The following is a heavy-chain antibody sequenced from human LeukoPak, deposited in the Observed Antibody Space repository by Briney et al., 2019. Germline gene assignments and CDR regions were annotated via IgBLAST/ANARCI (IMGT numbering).Heavy chain of an antibody. Sequence: SQTLSLTCAISGDNVSSDSAAWNWIRQSPSRGLEWLARTYFRSKWYYDYALAVKGRITINPDTSKSQFSLQLNSVTPEDTAVYFCARDPVGGSTIFDSWGQGTLVTVSS. V-gene: IGHV6-1*01. CDR3: ARDPVGGSTIFDS. D-gene: IGHD1-26*01. CDR2: TYFRSKWYY. J-gene: IGHJ4*02. CDR1: GDNVSSDSAA.